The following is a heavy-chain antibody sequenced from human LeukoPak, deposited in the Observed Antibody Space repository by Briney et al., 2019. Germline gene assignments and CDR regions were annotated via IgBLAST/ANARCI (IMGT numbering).Heavy chain of an antibody. V-gene: IGHV4-39*07. CDR3: ARVSWLYYFDY. D-gene: IGHD5-24*01. Sequence: PSETLSLTCTVSGGSISSSSYYWGWIRQPPGKGLEWIGSIYYSGSTYYNPSLKSRVTISVDTSKNQFSLKLSSVTAADTAVYYCARVSWLYYFDYWGQGTLVTVSS. CDR2: IYYSGST. CDR1: GGSISSSSYY. J-gene: IGHJ4*02.